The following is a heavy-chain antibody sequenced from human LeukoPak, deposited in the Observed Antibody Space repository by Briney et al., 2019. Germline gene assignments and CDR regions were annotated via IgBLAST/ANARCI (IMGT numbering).Heavy chain of an antibody. J-gene: IGHJ4*02. D-gene: IGHD3-22*01. CDR2: ISGSGGST. V-gene: IGHV3-23*01. CDR3: AKPPRRQRITMIVVVTTFDY. CDR1: GFTFSSYA. Sequence: PGGSLRLSCAASGFTFSSYAMSWVRQAPGKGLEWVSAISGSGGSTYYADSVKGRFTISRDNSNNTLYLQMNSLRAEDTAVYYCAKPPRRQRITMIVVVTTFDYWGQGTLVTVSS.